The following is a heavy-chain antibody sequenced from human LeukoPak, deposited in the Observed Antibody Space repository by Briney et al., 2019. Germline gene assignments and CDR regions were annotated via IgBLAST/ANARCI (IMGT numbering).Heavy chain of an antibody. Sequence: GGSLRLSCAASGFTFSSYSMSWVRQAPGKGLEWASFISSSSTYTYYADSVQGRFTISRDNAKNSLYLQMNSLRAEDTAVYYCARDRLPYCTIASCYPQAFDIWGQGTMVSVSS. CDR2: ISSSSTYT. V-gene: IGHV3-21*01. CDR3: ARDRLPYCTIASCYPQAFDI. D-gene: IGHD2-8*01. J-gene: IGHJ3*02. CDR1: GFTFSSYS.